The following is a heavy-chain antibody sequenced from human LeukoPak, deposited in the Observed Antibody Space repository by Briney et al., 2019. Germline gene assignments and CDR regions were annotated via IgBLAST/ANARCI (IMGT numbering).Heavy chain of an antibody. V-gene: IGHV3-23*01. CDR1: GFTFSTYA. Sequence: GGSLRLSCAASGFTFSTYAMNWVRQAPGKGLEWVSVISGSGGSTYYADSVKGRFTISRDNSKNTLYLQMNSLRAEDTAVYYCATYLGKADDHNDYWGQGTLVTVSS. D-gene: IGHD3-16*01. J-gene: IGHJ4*02. CDR2: ISGSGGST. CDR3: ATYLGKADDHNDY.